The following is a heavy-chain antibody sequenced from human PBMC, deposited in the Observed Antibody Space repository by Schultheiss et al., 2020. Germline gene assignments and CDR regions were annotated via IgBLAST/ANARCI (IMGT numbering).Heavy chain of an antibody. V-gene: IGHV3-9*01. J-gene: IGHJ4*02. Sequence: SLRLSCAASGFTFSSYDMHWVRQAPGKGLEWVSGISWNSGSIGYADSVKGRFTISRDNAKNSLYLQMNSLRAEDTAVYYCARIGLGIAAAHLGYWGQGTLVTVSS. CDR1: GFTFSSYD. CDR2: ISWNSGSI. D-gene: IGHD6-13*01. CDR3: ARIGLGIAAAHLGY.